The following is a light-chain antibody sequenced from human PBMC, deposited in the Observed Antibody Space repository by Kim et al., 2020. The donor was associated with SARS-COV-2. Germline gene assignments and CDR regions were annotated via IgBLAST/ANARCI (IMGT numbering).Light chain of an antibody. Sequence: PGQAFTHSCSGTSSDIGGYDSVSWYQQNPGQAPKLIIYDVSMRPSGVSNRFSGSKSSNTASLTISGLQAEDEADYYCSSYTSSSLLFGGGTKVTVL. J-gene: IGLJ2*01. CDR2: DVS. V-gene: IGLV2-14*04. CDR1: SSDIGGYDS. CDR3: SSYTSSSLL.